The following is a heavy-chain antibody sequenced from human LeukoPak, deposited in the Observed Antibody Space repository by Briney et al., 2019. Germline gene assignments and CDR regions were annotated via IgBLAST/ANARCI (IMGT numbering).Heavy chain of an antibody. D-gene: IGHD4-11*01. V-gene: IGHV3-11*04. J-gene: IGHJ6*03. CDR1: GFTFSDYY. CDR3: AKTVYYYYMDV. CDR2: ISGSGSTI. Sequence: PGGSLRLSCAASGFTFSDYYMSWIRQAPGKGLEWVSYISGSGSTIYYADSVKGRFTVSRDNAKNSLSLQMNSLRAEDTAVYYCAKTVYYYYMDVWGKGTTVTVSS.